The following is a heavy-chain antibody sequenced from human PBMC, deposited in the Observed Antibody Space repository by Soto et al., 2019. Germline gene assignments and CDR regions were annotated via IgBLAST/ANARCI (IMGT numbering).Heavy chain of an antibody. Sequence: QPGGSLRLSCAASGFTFSSYAMGWVRQAPGKGLEWVSVISDSGDSTYNADSAKGRFAISRDNSENTLYLQMSSLRPEDTAVYYCAKDQPICSTTICSSHWGQGTLVTVSS. D-gene: IGHD2-2*01. J-gene: IGHJ4*02. V-gene: IGHV3-23*01. CDR1: GFTFSSYA. CDR3: AKDQPICSTTICSSH. CDR2: ISDSGDST.